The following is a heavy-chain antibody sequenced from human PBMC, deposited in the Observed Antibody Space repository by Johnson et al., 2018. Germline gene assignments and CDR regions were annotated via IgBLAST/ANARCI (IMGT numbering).Heavy chain of an antibody. CDR3: VRESGTYLQYGMDV. V-gene: IGHV3-20*04. D-gene: IGHD1-26*01. J-gene: IGHJ6*02. CDR1: GFIFDDYA. Sequence: VQLQESGGSVVRPGGSLRLSCAASGFIFDDYAMSWVRQAPGKGLEWVSGIYRDGGPRGYADSVKGRFTISRDNAKNSLSLQMNSLRGEDTALYYCVRESGTYLQYGMDVWGQGTTVTVSS. CDR2: IYRDGGPR.